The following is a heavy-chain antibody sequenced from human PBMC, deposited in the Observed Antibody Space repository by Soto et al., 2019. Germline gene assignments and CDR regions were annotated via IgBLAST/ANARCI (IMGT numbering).Heavy chain of an antibody. V-gene: IGHV3-74*01. CDR2: INGDASST. CDR3: TRDLGDSNGYCHYYYHGMDV. J-gene: IGHJ6*02. D-gene: IGHD3-22*01. Sequence: VGSLRLSCEASGFTFRSYWMHWVRQVPGKGLMWVSRINGDASSTAYADSVKGRLIVSRDNAKNTVYLQMNSLRGEDTAVYYCTRDLGDSNGYCHYYYHGMDVWGQGTTVTVSS. CDR1: GFTFRSYW.